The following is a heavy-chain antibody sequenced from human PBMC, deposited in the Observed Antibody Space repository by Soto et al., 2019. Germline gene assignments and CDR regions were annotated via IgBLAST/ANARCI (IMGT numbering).Heavy chain of an antibody. CDR1: GYTLSTYY. J-gene: IGHJ4*02. CDR2: FTPSGGST. V-gene: IGHV1-46*01. CDR3: TRSIGPEPRFDS. Sequence: ASVKVSCKAFGYTLSTYYVHWVRQAPGQGLEWMGIFTPSGGSTNFAQKLQGRFTMSADMSSSTVYMDLTSLTTDDTAVYYCTRSIGPEPRFDSWGQGSLVTVSS.